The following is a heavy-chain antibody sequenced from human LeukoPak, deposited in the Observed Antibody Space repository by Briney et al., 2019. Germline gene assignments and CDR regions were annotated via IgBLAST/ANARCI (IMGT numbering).Heavy chain of an antibody. CDR2: INSDGSST. CDR1: GFTFSSYW. CDR3: ARSHYGDYVDGAFDI. D-gene: IGHD4-17*01. J-gene: IGHJ3*02. V-gene: IGHV3-74*01. Sequence: GGSLRLSXAASGFTFSSYWMHWVRQAPGKGMVWVSRINSDGSSTSYADSVKGRFTISRDNAKNTLYLQMNSLRAEDTAVYYCARSHYGDYVDGAFDIWGQGTMVTVSS.